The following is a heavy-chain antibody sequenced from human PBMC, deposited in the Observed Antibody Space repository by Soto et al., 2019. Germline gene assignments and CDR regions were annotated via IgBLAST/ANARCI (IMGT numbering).Heavy chain of an antibody. CDR1: GFSLSTSEVG. D-gene: IGHD6-13*01. Sequence: QITLKESGPTLVKPTQTLTLTCTFSGFSLSTSEVGVGWIRQPPGKALEWLALLYWDDDKRYNPSLKSRLTITKDTSKNQVVLTLTTRDPVDTATYYCVHSAGMGGNSWLPGHWGQGTLVTVSS. V-gene: IGHV2-5*02. CDR2: LYWDDDK. CDR3: VHSAGMGGNSWLPGH. J-gene: IGHJ4*02.